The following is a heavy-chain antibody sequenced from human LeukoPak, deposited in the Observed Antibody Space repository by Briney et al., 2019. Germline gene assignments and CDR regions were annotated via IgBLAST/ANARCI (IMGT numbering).Heavy chain of an antibody. CDR2: ISSSSSYI. CDR3: ARATTYDILTGFSDY. Sequence: GGSLRLSCAASGFTFSSYSMNWVRKAPGKGLEWVSSISSSSSYIYYADSVKGRFTISRDNAKKSLYLQMNSLGAEDTAVYYCARATTYDILTGFSDYWGQGTLVTVSS. V-gene: IGHV3-21*01. D-gene: IGHD3-9*01. CDR1: GFTFSSYS. J-gene: IGHJ4*02.